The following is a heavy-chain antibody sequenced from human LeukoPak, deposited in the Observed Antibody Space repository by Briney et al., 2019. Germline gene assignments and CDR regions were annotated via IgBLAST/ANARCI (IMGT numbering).Heavy chain of an antibody. D-gene: IGHD4-17*01. CDR2: MNPNSGNT. CDR3: ARVTGEYGDYIDAFDI. J-gene: IGHJ3*02. Sequence: GASVKVSCKGSGYAFTSYDINWVRQATGQGLEWMGWMNPNSGNTGYAQKFQGRVTITRNTSISTAYMELSSLRSEDTAVYYCARVTGEYGDYIDAFDIWGQGTMVTVSS. V-gene: IGHV1-8*03. CDR1: GYAFTSYD.